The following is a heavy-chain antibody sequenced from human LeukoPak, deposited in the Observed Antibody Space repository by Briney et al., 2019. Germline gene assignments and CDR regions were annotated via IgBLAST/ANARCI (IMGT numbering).Heavy chain of an antibody. J-gene: IGHJ3*02. D-gene: IGHD2-21*02. Sequence: PSETLSLTCTVSGASISDYYWSWIRQSPGKGPEWIGYIHYSGSTNYNPSLKSRVTISVDTSKNHFSLKLTSVTAADTAVYYCARWVVPAIKGAFDIWGQGTTVTVSS. CDR2: IHYSGST. CDR3: ARWVVPAIKGAFDI. V-gene: IGHV4-59*08. CDR1: GASISDYY.